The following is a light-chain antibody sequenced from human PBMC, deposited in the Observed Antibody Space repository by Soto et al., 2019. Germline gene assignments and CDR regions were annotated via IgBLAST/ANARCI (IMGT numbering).Light chain of an antibody. CDR2: DVS. J-gene: IGLJ1*01. CDR3: CSYAGSYTYV. CDR1: SSDVGGYNY. V-gene: IGLV2-11*01. Sequence: QSALTQPRSVSGSPGQSVTISCTGTSSDVGGYNYVSWYQQHPGKAPKLVIFDVSKRPSGVPDRFSGSKSGYTASLTISGLQAEDEADYYCCSYAGSYTYVFGTGTKLTVL.